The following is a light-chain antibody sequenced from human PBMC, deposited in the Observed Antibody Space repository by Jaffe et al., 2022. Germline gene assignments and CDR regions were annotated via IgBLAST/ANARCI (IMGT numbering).Light chain of an antibody. CDR1: SSDVGGYNY. Sequence: QSALTQPRSVSGSPGQSVTISCTGTSSDVGGYNYVSWYQQYPGKAPKFMIYDVSKRPSGVPDRFSGSKSGNTASLTISGLQAEDEADYYCCSYADAYSFVFGTGTRVTVL. V-gene: IGLV2-11*01. CDR3: CSYADAYSFV. J-gene: IGLJ1*01. CDR2: DVS.